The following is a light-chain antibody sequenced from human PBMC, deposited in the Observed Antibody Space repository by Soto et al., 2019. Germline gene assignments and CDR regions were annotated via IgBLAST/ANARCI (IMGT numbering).Light chain of an antibody. V-gene: IGKV1-5*03. CDR1: QSISSW. Sequence: DIQMTQSPSTLSASVGDRVTITCRASQSISSWLAWYQQKPGKAPKPLIYKASSLETGVPSRFXGSGSGTEFTLIISSLQPDDFASSYCQQYGSSSPWTFGQGTKVEIK. CDR2: KAS. J-gene: IGKJ1*01. CDR3: QQYGSSSPWT.